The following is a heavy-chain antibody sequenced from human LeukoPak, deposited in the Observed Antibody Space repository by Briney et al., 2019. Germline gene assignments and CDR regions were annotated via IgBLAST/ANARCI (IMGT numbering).Heavy chain of an antibody. CDR1: GDPINSIDW. V-gene: IGHV4-4*02. CDR3: VGIAAAGPRRDY. D-gene: IGHD6-13*01. Sequence: SETLSLTCAVSGDPINSIDWWSWVRQSPARGLEWIGEIYHSGGTNYNPSLKSRVTISVDKSKNHLSLKLTSVTAADTAVYFCVGIAAAGPRRDYWGQGTLVTVSS. J-gene: IGHJ4*02. CDR2: IYHSGGT.